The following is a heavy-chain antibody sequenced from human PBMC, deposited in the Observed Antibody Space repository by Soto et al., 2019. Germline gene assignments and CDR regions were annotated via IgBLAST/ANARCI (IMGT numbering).Heavy chain of an antibody. CDR1: GGSFSGYY. Sequence: SETLSLTCAVYGGSFSGYYWSWIRQPPGKGLEWIGEINHSGSTNYNPSLKSRVTISVDTSKNQFSLKLSSVTAADTAVYYCARGRSELVAYYYYYYMDVWGKGTTVTVSS. D-gene: IGHD2-15*01. CDR2: INHSGST. V-gene: IGHV4-34*01. J-gene: IGHJ6*03. CDR3: ARGRSELVAYYYYYYMDV.